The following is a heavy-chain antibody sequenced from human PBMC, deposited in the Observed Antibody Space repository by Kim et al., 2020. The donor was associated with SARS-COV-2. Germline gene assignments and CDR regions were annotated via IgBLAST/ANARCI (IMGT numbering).Heavy chain of an antibody. Sequence: GGSLRLSCAASGFTVSSNYMSWVRQAPGKGLEWVSVIYSGGSTYYADSVKGRFTISRDNSKNTLYLQMNSLRAEDTAVYYCARQGIAAAGNDDYYYYGMDVWGPRTTVTVSS. V-gene: IGHV3-53*01. J-gene: IGHJ6*02. CDR3: ARQGIAAAGNDDYYYYGMDV. CDR2: IYSGGST. CDR1: GFTVSSNY. D-gene: IGHD6-13*01.